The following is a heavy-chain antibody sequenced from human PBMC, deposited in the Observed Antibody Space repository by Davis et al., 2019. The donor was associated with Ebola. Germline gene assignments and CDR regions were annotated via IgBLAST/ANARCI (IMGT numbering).Heavy chain of an antibody. CDR2: INTNTGNP. J-gene: IGHJ4*02. D-gene: IGHD5-12*01. Sequence: ASVKVSCKASGYTFTSYYMHWVRQAPGQGLEWMGWINTNTGNPTYAQGFTGRFVFSLDTSVSTAYLQISSLKAEDTAVYYCARDGSTGWVRHLDYWGQGTLVTVSS. CDR3: ARDGSTGWVRHLDY. V-gene: IGHV7-4-1*02. CDR1: GYTFTSYY.